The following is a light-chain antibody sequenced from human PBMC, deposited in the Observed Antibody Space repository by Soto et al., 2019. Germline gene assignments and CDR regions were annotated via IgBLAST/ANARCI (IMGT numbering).Light chain of an antibody. CDR2: GAS. J-gene: IGKJ3*01. CDR3: QQYGSSTFT. V-gene: IGKV3-20*01. CDR1: QSVSSSY. Sequence: EIVLTQSPGTLSLSPGERATLSCRASQSVSSSYLAWYQQKPGQAPRLLIYGASSRATGIPDRLSGSGSGTDFTLTISRLEPEDFAVYYCQQYGSSTFTFGPGTKVDIX.